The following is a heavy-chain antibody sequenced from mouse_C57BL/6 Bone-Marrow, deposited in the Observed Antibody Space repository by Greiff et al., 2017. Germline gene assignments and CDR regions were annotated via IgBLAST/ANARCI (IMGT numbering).Heavy chain of an antibody. CDR1: GYSITSGYY. Sequence: EVKLQESGPGLVKPSQSLSLTCSVTGYSITSGYYWNWIRQFPGNKLEWMGYISYDGSNNYNPSLKNRISITRDTSKNQFFLKLNSVTTEDTATYYCARRGGSSYAFAYWGQGTLVTVSA. CDR3: ARRGGSSYAFAY. J-gene: IGHJ3*01. V-gene: IGHV3-6*01. CDR2: ISYDGSN. D-gene: IGHD1-1*01.